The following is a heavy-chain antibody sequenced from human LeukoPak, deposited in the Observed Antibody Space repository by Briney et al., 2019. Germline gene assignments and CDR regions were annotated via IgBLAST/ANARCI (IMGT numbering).Heavy chain of an antibody. D-gene: IGHD4-23*01. Sequence: PGGSLRLSCAASGFTFSSYAMSWVRQAPGKGLEWVSAISGSGGSTYYADSVKGQFTISRDNSKNTLYLQMNSLRAEDTAVYYCAKMGYYGGNPLDYWGQGTLVTVSS. J-gene: IGHJ4*02. V-gene: IGHV3-23*01. CDR2: ISGSGGST. CDR3: AKMGYYGGNPLDY. CDR1: GFTFSSYA.